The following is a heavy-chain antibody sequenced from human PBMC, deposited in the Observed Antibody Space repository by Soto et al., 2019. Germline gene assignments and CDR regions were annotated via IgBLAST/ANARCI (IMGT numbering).Heavy chain of an antibody. CDR3: AKDLDDYSSAIDF. CDR1: GFSLSNYA. V-gene: IGHV3-23*01. J-gene: IGHJ4*02. D-gene: IGHD4-4*01. CDR2: ISGSGGSGRG. Sequence: GGSLRLSCATSGFSLSNYAMSWVRQAPGKGLEWVSGISGSGGSGRGFYADPVKGRFTISRDNSKNTLYLEMNSLRAEDTAVYYCAKDLDDYSSAIDFWGQGTLVTVSS.